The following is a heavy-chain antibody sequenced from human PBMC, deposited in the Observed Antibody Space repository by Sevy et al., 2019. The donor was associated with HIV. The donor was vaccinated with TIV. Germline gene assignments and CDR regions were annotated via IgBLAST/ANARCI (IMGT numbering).Heavy chain of an antibody. V-gene: IGHV3-30*18. D-gene: IGHD5-18*01. J-gene: IGHJ4*02. CDR3: AKAPRGYSYASFFEY. CDR2: ISYDGSNK. CDR1: GFTFTSYG. Sequence: GGSLRLSCAASGFTFTSYGMHWVRQAPGKGLEWVAVISYDGSNKYYADSVKGRFTISRDKSKNTLYLQMNSLRAEDTAVYYCAKAPRGYSYASFFEYWGQGTLVTVSS.